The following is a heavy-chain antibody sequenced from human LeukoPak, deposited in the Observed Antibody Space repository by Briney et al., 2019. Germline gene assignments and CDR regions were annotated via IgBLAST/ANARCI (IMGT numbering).Heavy chain of an antibody. CDR3: ARAGPGATCSTKEY. V-gene: IGHV3-7*01. D-gene: IGHD3-10*02. Sequence: GGSLRLSCAASGFTFSNYCMSWVRQAPGKGLEWVANIKQDGSEKYYVDSVKGRFTISRDNAENALYLQMNSLRGEDTAVYYYARAGPGATCSTKEYWGQGTLVTVSS. J-gene: IGHJ4*02. CDR1: GFTFSNYC. CDR2: IKQDGSEK.